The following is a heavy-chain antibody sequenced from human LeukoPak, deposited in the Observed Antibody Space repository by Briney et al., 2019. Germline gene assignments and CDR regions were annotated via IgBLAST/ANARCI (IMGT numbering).Heavy chain of an antibody. Sequence: SETLSLTCTVSGGSISSYYWSWIRQPPGKGLEWIGYIYTSGSTNYNPSLKSRVTISVDTSKNQFSLKLSSVTAADTAVYYCARTRRWFDPWGQGTLVTASS. V-gene: IGHV4-4*09. J-gene: IGHJ5*02. CDR3: ARTRRWFDP. CDR1: GGSISSYY. CDR2: IYTSGST.